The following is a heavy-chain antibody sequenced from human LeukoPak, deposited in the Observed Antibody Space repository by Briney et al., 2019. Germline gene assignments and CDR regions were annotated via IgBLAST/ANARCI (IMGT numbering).Heavy chain of an antibody. Sequence: GGSLRLSCAASGFTFSSYAMSWVRQAPGKGLEWVALISYDGSNKYYADSVKGRFTISRDNSKNTMYLQINSLRAEDTAMYYCARDLYYYGSGSLPDYWGQGTLVTVSS. CDR1: GFTFSSYA. V-gene: IGHV3-30-3*01. CDR2: ISYDGSNK. CDR3: ARDLYYYGSGSLPDY. J-gene: IGHJ4*02. D-gene: IGHD3-10*01.